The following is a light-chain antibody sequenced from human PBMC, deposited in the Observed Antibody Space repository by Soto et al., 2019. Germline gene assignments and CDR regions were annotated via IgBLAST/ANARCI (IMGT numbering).Light chain of an antibody. Sequence: QSALTQPRSVSGSPGQSVTISCTGTSSDVGGYNYVSWYQQHPGKAPKLMIYDVTKRPSGVPHRFSGSKSGNTASLTISGLQAEDEADYYCYSYAGNYVWVFGGGTKLTVL. J-gene: IGLJ3*02. CDR1: SSDVGGYNY. CDR2: DVT. CDR3: YSYAGNYVWV. V-gene: IGLV2-11*01.